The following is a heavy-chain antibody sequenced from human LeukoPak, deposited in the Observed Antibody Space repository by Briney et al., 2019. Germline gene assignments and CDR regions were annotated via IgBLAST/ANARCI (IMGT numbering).Heavy chain of an antibody. CDR1: GYTFTGYY. V-gene: IGHV1-2*02. Sequence: GASVKVSCKASGYTFTGYYMHWVRQAPGQGLEWMGYIYPNSGATKYAQKFQGRVTMTRDTSISTAYMELSGLGSDDTAVYYCGTLLSNGPFDSWGQGTLVTVSS. CDR3: GTLLSNGPFDS. J-gene: IGHJ5*01. CDR2: IYPNSGAT.